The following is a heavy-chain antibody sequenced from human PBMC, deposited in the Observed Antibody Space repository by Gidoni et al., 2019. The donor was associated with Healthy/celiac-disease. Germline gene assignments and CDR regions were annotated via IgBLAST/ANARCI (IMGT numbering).Heavy chain of an antibody. J-gene: IGHJ4*02. V-gene: IGHV3-23*01. Sequence: EVQLLESGGGLVQPGGSLRLSCAASGFTFSSYAMSWVRQAPGKGLEWVSAISGSGGSTYYADSVKGRFTISRDNSKNTLYLQMNSLRAEDTAVYYCAKSTQYQLVTSYYFDYWGQGTLVTVSS. CDR3: AKSTQYQLVTSYYFDY. CDR1: GFTFSSYA. D-gene: IGHD2-2*01. CDR2: ISGSGGST.